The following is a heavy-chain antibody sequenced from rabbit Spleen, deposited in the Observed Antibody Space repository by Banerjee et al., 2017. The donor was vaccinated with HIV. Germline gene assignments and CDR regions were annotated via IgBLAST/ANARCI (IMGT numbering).Heavy chain of an antibody. D-gene: IGHD8-1*01. J-gene: IGHJ6*01. CDR2: IAAVSSGDT. CDR1: GFSFNSGYD. V-gene: IGHV1S40*01. Sequence: QSLEESGGGLVKPGASLTLTCKASGFSFNSGYDMCWVRQAPGKGLEWIACIAAVSSGDTYSATWAKGRFTISKTSSTTVTLQMTSLTAADTATYFCARDTGTSFSTYGMDLWGPGTLVT. CDR3: ARDTGTSFSTYGMDL.